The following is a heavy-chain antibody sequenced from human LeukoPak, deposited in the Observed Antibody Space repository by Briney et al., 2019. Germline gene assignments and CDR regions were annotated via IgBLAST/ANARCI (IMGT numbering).Heavy chain of an antibody. CDR3: AKDVSLWWPFDY. Sequence: GGSLRLSCAASGFTFSSFTMTWVRQTPGKGPEWVAAIGGRGTSTYYADSLGGRFTISRDNSKDMLYLQMNSLRAEDTAVYYCAKDVSLWWPFDYGGQGTLVTVSS. CDR1: GFTFSSFT. D-gene: IGHD2-21*01. J-gene: IGHJ4*02. CDR2: IGGRGTST. V-gene: IGHV3-23*01.